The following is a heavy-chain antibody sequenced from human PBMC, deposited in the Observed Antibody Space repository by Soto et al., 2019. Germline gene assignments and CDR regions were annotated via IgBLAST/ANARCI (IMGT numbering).Heavy chain of an antibody. CDR2: ISSSSSYI. J-gene: IGHJ6*02. Sequence: TGGSLRLSCAASGFTFSSYSMNWVRQAPGKGLEWVSSISSSSSYIYYADSVKGRFTISRDNAKNSLYLQMNSLRAEDTAVYYCARDKLGDDYNALYYYGMDVWGQGTTVTVSS. D-gene: IGHD4-4*01. CDR1: GFTFSSYS. CDR3: ARDKLGDDYNALYYYGMDV. V-gene: IGHV3-21*01.